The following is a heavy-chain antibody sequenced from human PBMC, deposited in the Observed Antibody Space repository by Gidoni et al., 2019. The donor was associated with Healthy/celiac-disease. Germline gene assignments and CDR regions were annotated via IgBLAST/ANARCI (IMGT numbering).Heavy chain of an antibody. Sequence: EVQLVESGGGLVQPGGSLRLSCPASGFPFSSYWMSWVRQAPGKGLEWVANIKQDGSEKYYVDSVKGRFTISRDNAKNSLYLQMNSLRAEDTAVYYCARAVVKGYYFDYWGQGTLVTVSS. J-gene: IGHJ4*02. CDR1: GFPFSSYW. CDR3: ARAVVKGYYFDY. V-gene: IGHV3-7*01. CDR2: IKQDGSEK. D-gene: IGHD2-15*01.